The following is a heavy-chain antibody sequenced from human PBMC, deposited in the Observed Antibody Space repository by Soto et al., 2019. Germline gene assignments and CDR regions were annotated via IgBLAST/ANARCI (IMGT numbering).Heavy chain of an antibody. CDR2: ISSSSSYI. Sequence: PGGSLRLSCAASGFTFSSYSMNWVRQAPGKGLEWVSSISSSSSYIYYADSVKGRFTISRDNAKNSLYLQMNSLRAEDTAVYYCARVKASYCYYMDVWGKGTTVTVSS. J-gene: IGHJ6*03. CDR1: GFTFSSYS. CDR3: ARVKASYCYYMDV. V-gene: IGHV3-21*01.